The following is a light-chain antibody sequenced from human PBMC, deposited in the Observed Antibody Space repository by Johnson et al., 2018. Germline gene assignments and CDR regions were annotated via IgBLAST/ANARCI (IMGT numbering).Light chain of an antibody. J-gene: IGLJ1*01. CDR1: SSNIGNNY. CDR3: GTGDRSLSAGNV. V-gene: IGLV1-51*02. Sequence: QSVLTQPPSVSAAPGQKVTISCSGSSSNIGNNYVSWYQQLPGTAPKLLIYENNKRPSGIPDRFSGSKSGPSATLGITGLQTGAEADYYCGTGDRSLSAGNVFGTGTKGTVL. CDR2: ENN.